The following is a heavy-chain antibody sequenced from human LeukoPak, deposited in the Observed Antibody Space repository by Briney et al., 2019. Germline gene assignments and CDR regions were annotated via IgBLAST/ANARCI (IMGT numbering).Heavy chain of an antibody. J-gene: IGHJ6*03. CDR2: FDPEDGET. D-gene: IGHD1-26*01. CDR3: ATVGSGSYARGDYYMDV. Sequence: GAPVKVSCKVSGYTLTELSMHWVRQAPGKGLEWMGGFDPEDGETIYAQKFQGRVTMTEDTSTDTAYMELSSLRSEDTAVYYCATVGSGSYARGDYYMDVWGKGTTVTVSS. CDR1: GYTLTELS. V-gene: IGHV1-24*01.